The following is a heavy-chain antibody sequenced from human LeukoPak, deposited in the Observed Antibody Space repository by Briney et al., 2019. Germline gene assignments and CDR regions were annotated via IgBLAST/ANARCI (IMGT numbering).Heavy chain of an antibody. CDR3: ARDPGGYSGYGRGYYFDF. J-gene: IGHJ4*02. D-gene: IGHD5-12*01. Sequence: PSETLSLTCTVSGGSISSYYWSWIRQPPGKGLEWIGYIYDSGTTNYNPSLKSRVTISVDTSKNQFSLTLSSVTAADTAVYYCARDPGGYSGYGRGYYFDFWGQGTLVTVSS. CDR1: GGSISSYY. V-gene: IGHV4-59*12. CDR2: IYDSGTT.